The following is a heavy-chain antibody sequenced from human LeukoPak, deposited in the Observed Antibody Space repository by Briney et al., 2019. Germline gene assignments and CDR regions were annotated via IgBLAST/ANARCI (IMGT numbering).Heavy chain of an antibody. D-gene: IGHD6-19*01. CDR1: GYTFTSYG. J-gene: IGHJ4*02. CDR2: ISAYNDDT. CDR3: ARNSHGYGSGWQQFNFDY. V-gene: IGHV1-18*01. Sequence: GASVKVSCKASGYTFTSYGISWVRQAPGQGLEWMGWISAYNDDTNYAQKLQGRVTMTTDTSTSTAYMELRGLRSDDTAIYYCARNSHGYGSGWQQFNFDYWGQGTLVTVSS.